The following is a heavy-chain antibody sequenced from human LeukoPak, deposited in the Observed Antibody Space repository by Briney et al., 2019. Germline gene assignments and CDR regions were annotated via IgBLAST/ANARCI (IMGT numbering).Heavy chain of an antibody. CDR3: ARDRHTYGFTLAA. J-gene: IGHJ5*02. Sequence: GGSLRLSCEASGFTFRGYGMHWVRQSPGKGLEWVAVISYDGNAKAFADSVKGRFIISRDNPKNTLFLQMNSLRPEDTGLYYCARDRHTYGFTLAAWGRGTPVIVSS. D-gene: IGHD3-10*01. V-gene: IGHV3-30*03. CDR2: ISYDGNAK. CDR1: GFTFRGYG.